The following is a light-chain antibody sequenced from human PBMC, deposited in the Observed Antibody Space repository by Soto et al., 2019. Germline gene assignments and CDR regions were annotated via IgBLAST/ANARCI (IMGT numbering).Light chain of an antibody. CDR3: QTWGTGTVV. CDR1: SGHSSYA. CDR2: LNSDGSH. J-gene: IGLJ2*01. Sequence: QAVVTQSPSASASLGASVMLTCTLRSGHSSYAIAWHQQQPEKGPRYLMKLNSDGSHSKGDGITDRFSGSSSGGERYLTISGLQSEDEADYYCQTWGTGTVVFGGGTKLTVL. V-gene: IGLV4-69*01.